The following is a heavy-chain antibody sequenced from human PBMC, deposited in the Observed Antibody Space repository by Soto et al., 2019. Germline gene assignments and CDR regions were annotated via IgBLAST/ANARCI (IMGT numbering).Heavy chain of an antibody. CDR1: GGSVSSGSYY. Sequence: QVQLQESGPGLVKPSETLSLTCTVSGGSVSSGSYYWSWIRQPPGKGLEWIGYIYYSGSTNYNPSLKSRVTISVDTSKNQFSLQLSSVTAADTAVYYCAVVQVRRFDYWGQGTLVTVSS. D-gene: IGHD3-10*01. CDR2: IYYSGST. CDR3: AVVQVRRFDY. J-gene: IGHJ4*02. V-gene: IGHV4-61*01.